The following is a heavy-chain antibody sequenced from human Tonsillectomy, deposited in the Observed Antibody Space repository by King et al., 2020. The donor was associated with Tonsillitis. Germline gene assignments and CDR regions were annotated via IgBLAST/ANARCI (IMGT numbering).Heavy chain of an antibody. V-gene: IGHV3-7*01. CDR2: IKGDGSQT. Sequence: EVQLVESGGGLVQPGGSLRLSCTASGFTFDSHWMNWFRQAPGKGLEWVAIIKGDGSQTLYLDSVKGRFTISRDNAKNIQYLQMNSLKVEETAVYYCGRGLGWVADYWGQGTLVTVSS. CDR3: GRGLGWVADY. CDR1: GFTFDSHW. J-gene: IGHJ4*02. D-gene: IGHD2-15*01.